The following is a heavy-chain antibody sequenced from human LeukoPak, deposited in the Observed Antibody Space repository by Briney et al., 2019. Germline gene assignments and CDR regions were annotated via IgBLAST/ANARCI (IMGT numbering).Heavy chain of an antibody. Sequence: GGSLRPSCAASGLTFSSYGMHCVRQAPGKGLEWVAFIRLDGSNKYYADSVKGRFTVSRDNAKNTFHLQMQSLKVEDTAIYYCARGSGFETGDYWGQGTLVTVSS. V-gene: IGHV3-30*02. D-gene: IGHD5-12*01. CDR2: IRLDGSNK. CDR3: ARGSGFETGDY. J-gene: IGHJ4*02. CDR1: GLTFSSYG.